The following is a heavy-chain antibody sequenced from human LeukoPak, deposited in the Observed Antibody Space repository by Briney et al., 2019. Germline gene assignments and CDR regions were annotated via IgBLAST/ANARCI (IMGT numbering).Heavy chain of an antibody. D-gene: IGHD2-15*01. Sequence: GGSLRLSCAAPGFTFSGSAVHWVRQSSGKGLEWVGHIDKKDNLYATAYAEAVKGRFPISRDDSKDTAFLHMDSLKTEDTALYYCTRDRGTYNWFDHWGQGTLVTVSS. CDR1: GFTFSGSA. J-gene: IGHJ5*02. V-gene: IGHV3-73*01. CDR2: IDKKDNLYAT. CDR3: TRDRGTYNWFDH.